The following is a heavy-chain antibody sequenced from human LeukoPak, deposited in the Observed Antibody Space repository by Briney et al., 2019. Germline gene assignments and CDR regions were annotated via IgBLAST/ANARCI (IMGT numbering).Heavy chain of an antibody. J-gene: IGHJ4*02. CDR1: GGSISSSSAY. D-gene: IGHD5-18*01. Sequence: SETLSLTCTVSGGSISSSSAYWGSIRQPPGKGLEWIGSIYYSKNTYYNPSLKSRVTISADTSKNQFSLTLGSVSATDTAVYYCVSPRGFSYGYFDYWGQGTLVTVSS. CDR3: VSPRGFSYGYFDY. V-gene: IGHV4-39*01. CDR2: IYYSKNT.